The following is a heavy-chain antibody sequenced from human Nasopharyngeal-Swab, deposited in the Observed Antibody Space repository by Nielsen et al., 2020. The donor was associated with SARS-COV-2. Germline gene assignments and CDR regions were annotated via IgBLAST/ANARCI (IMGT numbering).Heavy chain of an antibody. CDR2: INHGGTT. J-gene: IGHJ6*03. CDR1: GYSISSGYY. D-gene: IGHD2-21*01. Sequence: SETLSLTCTVSGYSISSGYYWGWIRQPPGKGLELIGEINHGGTTNYNPSLKSRVTISVDTSKNQFSLRLTSVTAADTAAYFCARGLSGIVPSPVLGLGPWYSYYYMDVWDKGTTVTVSS. V-gene: IGHV4-38-2*02. CDR3: ARGLSGIVPSPVLGLGPWYSYYYMDV.